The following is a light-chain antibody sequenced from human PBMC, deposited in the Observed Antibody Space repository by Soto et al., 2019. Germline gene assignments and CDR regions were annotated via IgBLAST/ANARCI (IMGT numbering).Light chain of an antibody. CDR1: QSVSNNY. V-gene: IGKV3-20*01. J-gene: IGKJ1*01. CDR3: QQYGSSPP. CDR2: GAS. Sequence: EIVLTQSPGTLSLSPGERATLSCRASQSVSNNYLAWYQQKPGQAPRLLIYGASSRATGIPDRFSGSGSGTDFTLTISRLEPEDFAVYYCQQYGSSPPFGKGTKVEIK.